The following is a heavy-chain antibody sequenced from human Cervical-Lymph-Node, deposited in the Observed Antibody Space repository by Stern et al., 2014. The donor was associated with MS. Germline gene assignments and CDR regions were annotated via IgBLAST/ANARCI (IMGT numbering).Heavy chain of an antibody. CDR1: GYRFSTFY. V-gene: IGHV1-2*02. CDR3: ARIYCSGDECYHSFDT. CDR2: IDRGSGAT. D-gene: IGHD3-16*02. J-gene: IGHJ4*02. Sequence: VHLVESGAEVKKPGASVKVSCKASGYRFSTFYLHWLRQAPGQGLQWIGRIDRGSGATNSSQTLQGRLTMTRDRSITTAYLELSGLRSDDTAVYYCARIYCSGDECYHSFDTWGQGTLVTVSS.